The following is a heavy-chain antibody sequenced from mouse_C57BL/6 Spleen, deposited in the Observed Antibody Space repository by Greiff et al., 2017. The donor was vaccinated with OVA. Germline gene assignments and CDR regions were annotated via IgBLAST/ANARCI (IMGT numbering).Heavy chain of an antibody. J-gene: IGHJ2*01. CDR2: INPNTGGT. V-gene: IGHV1-22*01. Sequence: EVQLQQSGPELVKPGASVKMSCKASGYTFTDYNMHWVKQSHGKSLEWIGYINPNTGGTSYNQKFKGKATLTVNKSSSTAYMELRSLTSEDSAVYYCARPFLLWNPLDYWGQGTTLTVSS. D-gene: IGHD2-10*01. CDR3: ARPFLLWNPLDY. CDR1: GYTFTDYN.